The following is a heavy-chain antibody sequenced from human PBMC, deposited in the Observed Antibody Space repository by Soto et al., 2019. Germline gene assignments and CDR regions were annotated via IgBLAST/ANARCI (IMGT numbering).Heavy chain of an antibody. D-gene: IGHD2-15*01. CDR3: ARGKWAATSRCFDP. CDR2: INHSGST. J-gene: IGHJ5*02. CDR1: GGSFSGYY. Sequence: QVQLQQWGAGLLKPSETLSLTCAVYGGSFSGYYWSWIRQPPGKGLEWIGEINHSGSTNYNPSLKSRVTISVDTSKNQFSLKLRSVTAADTAVYYCARGKWAATSRCFDPWGQGTLVTVSS. V-gene: IGHV4-34*01.